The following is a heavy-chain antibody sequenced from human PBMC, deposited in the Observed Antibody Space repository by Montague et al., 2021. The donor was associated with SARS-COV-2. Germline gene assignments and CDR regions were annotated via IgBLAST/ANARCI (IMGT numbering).Heavy chain of an antibody. Sequence: SLRLSCAASGFTFSSYWMHRVRQAPGKGLVWVSRINSDGSSTSYADSVKGRFTISRDNAKNTLYLQMNSLRAEDTAVYYCARVGSGWGYYYYGMDVWGQRTTVTVSS. CDR3: ARVGSGWGYYYYGMDV. CDR2: INSDGSST. V-gene: IGHV3-74*01. CDR1: GFTFSSYW. J-gene: IGHJ6*02. D-gene: IGHD6-19*01.